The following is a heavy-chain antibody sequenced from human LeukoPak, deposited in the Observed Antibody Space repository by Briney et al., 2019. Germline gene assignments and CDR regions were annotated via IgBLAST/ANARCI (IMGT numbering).Heavy chain of an antibody. J-gene: IGHJ3*02. D-gene: IGHD1-1*01. CDR3: ARIGRRPPDAFDI. V-gene: IGHV1-46*01. CDR1: GYTFTNFY. Sequence: ASVKVSCKASGYTFTNFYMHWVRQAPGQGPEWMGRIDPSGGSTYYAQKFQGRVTMTRDTSTSTVYMELSSLRSEDTAVYYCARIGRRPPDAFDIWGRETVVTVSS. CDR2: IDPSGGST.